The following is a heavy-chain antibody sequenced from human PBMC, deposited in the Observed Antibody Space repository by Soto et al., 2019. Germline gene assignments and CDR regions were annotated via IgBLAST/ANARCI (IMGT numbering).Heavy chain of an antibody. CDR1: GFTFEDYA. D-gene: IGHD2-15*01. CDR3: AKDSCSGGSCYCAY. CDR2: ISWNSGSI. J-gene: IGHJ4*02. V-gene: IGHV3-9*01. Sequence: PGGSLRLSCAASGFTFEDYAMHWVRQAPGKGLEWVSGISWNSGSIGYADSVKGRFTISRDNAKNSLYLQMNSLRAEDTALYYCAKDSCSGGSCYCAYWGQGTLVTVSS.